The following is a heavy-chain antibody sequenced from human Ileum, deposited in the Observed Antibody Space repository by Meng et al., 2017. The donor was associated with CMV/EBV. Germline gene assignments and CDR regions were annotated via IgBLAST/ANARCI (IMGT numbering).Heavy chain of an antibody. CDR3: ARSPGFWSLDY. J-gene: IGHJ4*02. CDR1: GDSISRNLW. CDR2: ISYSGDT. Sequence: SETLSLTCAVSGDSISRNLWWSWVRQPPGKGLEWIGEISYSGDTKYNPSLQSRATISSDTTNNRFSLRLNSVTAADTGVYFCARSPGFWSLDYWGRGTLVPVSS. V-gene: IGHV4-4*02. D-gene: IGHD2-8*02.